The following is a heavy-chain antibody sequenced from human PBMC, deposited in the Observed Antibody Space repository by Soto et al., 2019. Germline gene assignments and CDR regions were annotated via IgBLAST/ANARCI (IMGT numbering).Heavy chain of an antibody. Sequence: EVQLLESGGGLVQPGGSLRLSCAASGFTFSSYAMSWVRQAPGKGLEWVSAISGSGGSTYYADSVKGRFTISRDNAKNTLYLQMNSLRAEDTAVYYCAKRPHCSSTSFQYYYYYYMDVWGKGTTVTVSS. J-gene: IGHJ6*03. V-gene: IGHV3-23*01. CDR2: ISGSGGST. CDR1: GFTFSSYA. CDR3: AKRPHCSSTSFQYYYYYYMDV. D-gene: IGHD2-2*01.